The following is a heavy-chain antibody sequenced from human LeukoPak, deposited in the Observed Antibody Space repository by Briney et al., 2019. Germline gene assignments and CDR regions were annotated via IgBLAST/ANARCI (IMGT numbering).Heavy chain of an antibody. D-gene: IGHD5-18*01. Sequence: GGSLRLSCAASGFTFDDYAMHWVRQAPGKGLEWVANIKQDGSEKYYVDSVKGRFTISRDNAKNSLYLQMNSLRAEDTAVYYCARERAGYSYGSPLYYFDYWGQGTLVTVSS. J-gene: IGHJ4*02. CDR2: IKQDGSEK. CDR3: ARERAGYSYGSPLYYFDY. CDR1: GFTFDDYA. V-gene: IGHV3-7*01.